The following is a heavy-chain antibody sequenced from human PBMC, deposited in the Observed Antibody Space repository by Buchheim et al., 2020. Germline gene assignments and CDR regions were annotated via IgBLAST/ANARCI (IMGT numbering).Heavy chain of an antibody. CDR2: INHSGST. V-gene: IGHV4-61*01. CDR3: ARDFGNGYHPDWFDP. CDR1: GGSVSSGSYY. Sequence: QVQLQESGPGLVKPSETLSLTCTVSGGSVSSGSYYWSWIRQPPGKGLEWIGEINHSGSTNYNPSLKSRVTISVDTSKNQFSLKLSSVTAADTAVYYCARDFGNGYHPDWFDPWGQGTL. J-gene: IGHJ5*02. D-gene: IGHD3-3*01.